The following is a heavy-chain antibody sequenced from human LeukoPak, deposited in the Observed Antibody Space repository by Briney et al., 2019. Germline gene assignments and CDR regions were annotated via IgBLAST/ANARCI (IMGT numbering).Heavy chain of an antibody. CDR2: ISSRSSYI. CDR1: GFTFSNYS. Sequence: GGSLRLSCAASGFTFSNYSMNWARQAPGKGLEWVSSISSRSSYIYYADSVKGRFTISRDNAQNSLTLHMNTLRADDTAVYYCAKDGGTHFDHWGQGTLVTVSS. CDR3: AKDGGTHFDH. J-gene: IGHJ4*02. D-gene: IGHD1-26*01. V-gene: IGHV3-21*01.